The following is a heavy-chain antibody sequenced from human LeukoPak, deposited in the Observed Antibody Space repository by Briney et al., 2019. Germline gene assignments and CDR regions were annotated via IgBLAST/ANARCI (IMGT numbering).Heavy chain of an antibody. J-gene: IGHJ4*02. D-gene: IGHD5-12*01. CDR2: IHYSGST. Sequence: SETLSLTCTVSGRSISSYYWSWIRQPPGKGLEWIGYIHYSGSTNYNPSLKSRVTISVDTSKNQFSLRLSSVTAADTAVYYCARVSGYDWESFYDYWGQGTLVTVSS. CDR1: GRSISSYY. V-gene: IGHV4-59*01. CDR3: ARVSGYDWESFYDY.